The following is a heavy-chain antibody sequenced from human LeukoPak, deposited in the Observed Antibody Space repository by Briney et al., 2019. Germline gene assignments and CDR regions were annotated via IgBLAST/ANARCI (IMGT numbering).Heavy chain of an antibody. CDR1: GDSISYFY. Sequence: SETLSLTCSVSGDSISYFYWSWIRQAAGKGLEWIGRVASSGNTDYNASLKSRVTLSVDTSKNQLSLKMKTVTVEDTAIYYCAKQRLVVTDFEYWGQGTLVTVSS. CDR3: AKQRLVVTDFEY. CDR2: VASSGNT. D-gene: IGHD2-21*02. J-gene: IGHJ4*02. V-gene: IGHV4-4*07.